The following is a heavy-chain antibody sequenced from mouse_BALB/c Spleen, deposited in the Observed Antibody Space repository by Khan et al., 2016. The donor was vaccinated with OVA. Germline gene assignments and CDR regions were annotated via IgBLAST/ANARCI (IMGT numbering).Heavy chain of an antibody. CDR3: SRKSFDNYESWDY. J-gene: IGHJ2*01. CDR1: GYTFTSYW. Sequence: VRLQQSGTVLARPGASVKMSCKASGYTFTSYWMHWVKQRPGQGLEWIGAIYPGNSDINYNQKFKGKAKLTAVTSTSTAYLELNSLTNEDDAVYYWSRKSFDNYESWDYWGQGTTLTVSS. D-gene: IGHD1-3*01. CDR2: IYPGNSDI. V-gene: IGHV1-5*01.